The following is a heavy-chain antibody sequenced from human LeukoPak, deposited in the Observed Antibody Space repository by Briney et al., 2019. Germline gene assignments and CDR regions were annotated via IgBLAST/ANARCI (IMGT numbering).Heavy chain of an antibody. V-gene: IGHV3-48*02. CDR1: GFTFSSYS. CDR2: ISSSYSTI. J-gene: IGHJ3*02. CDR3: AREAWNAYDI. Sequence: GRSLRLSCAASGFTFSSYSMNWVRQTPGKGLEWVSYISSSYSTIYYADSVKGRFTISRDNAKNSLYLQMSGLRDEDTAVYYCAREAWNAYDIWGQGTMVTVSS. D-gene: IGHD5-12*01.